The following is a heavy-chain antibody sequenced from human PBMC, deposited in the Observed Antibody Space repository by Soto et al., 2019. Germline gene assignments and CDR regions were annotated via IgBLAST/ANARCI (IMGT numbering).Heavy chain of an antibody. CDR2: IKQDGSEE. CDR3: ARYPKPYDSSAYYYY. V-gene: IGHV3-7*01. J-gene: IGHJ4*02. Sequence: GGSLRLSCAASGFTFNDYWMSWVRQAPGKGLEWVATIKQDGSEEYYVHSVEGRFTISRDNAKNSLDLQMNSLGAEDTAVYYCARYPKPYDSSAYYYYWGQGTLVTVSS. CDR1: GFTFNDYW. D-gene: IGHD3-22*01.